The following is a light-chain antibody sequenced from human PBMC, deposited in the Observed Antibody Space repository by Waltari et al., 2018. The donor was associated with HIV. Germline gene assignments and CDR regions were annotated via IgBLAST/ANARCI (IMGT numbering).Light chain of an antibody. CDR2: GTS. Sequence: DIQLTQSPSFLSASAGDGVIITCRASLGVSGYVAWYQQKPGKAPKLLIYGTSILQGGVPSRFTGRGSGTEFTLTINSLQPEDSATYYCQQLRTFGQGTNVEIK. CDR3: QQLRT. J-gene: IGKJ1*01. CDR1: LGVSGY. V-gene: IGKV1-9*01.